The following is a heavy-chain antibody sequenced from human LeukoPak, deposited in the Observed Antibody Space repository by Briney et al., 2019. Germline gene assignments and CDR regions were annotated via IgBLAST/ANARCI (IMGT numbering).Heavy chain of an antibody. CDR3: AKAGGYCSSNSCLSYYYYYYMDV. J-gene: IGHJ6*03. V-gene: IGHV3-43D*03. CDR2: ISWDGGSN. CDR1: GFTFDGYA. D-gene: IGHD2-2*01. Sequence: GESLRLSCAASGFTFDGYAMHWVRQAPGKGLEWVSLISWDGGSNYYADYVKGRLTISRDNSKNSLFLQMNSLRAEDTALYYCAKAGGYCSSNSCLSYYYYYYMDVWVKGTTVTVCS.